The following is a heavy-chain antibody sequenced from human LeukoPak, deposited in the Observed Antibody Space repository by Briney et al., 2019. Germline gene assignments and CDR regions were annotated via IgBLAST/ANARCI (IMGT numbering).Heavy chain of an antibody. CDR2: INHNGNVN. V-gene: IGHV3-7*03. Sequence: PGGSLRLSCAASGFTFSSYAMHWVHQAPGKGLEWVASINHNGNVNYYVDSVKGRFTISRDNAKNSLYLQMSNLRAEDTAVYFCARGGGLDVWGQGATVTVSS. CDR3: ARGGGLDV. CDR1: GFTFSSYA. D-gene: IGHD3-16*01. J-gene: IGHJ6*02.